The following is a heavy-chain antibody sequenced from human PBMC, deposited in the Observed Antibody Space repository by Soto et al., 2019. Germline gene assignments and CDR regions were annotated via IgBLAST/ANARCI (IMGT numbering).Heavy chain of an antibody. CDR1: GFTFSSYA. D-gene: IGHD2-15*01. J-gene: IGHJ4*02. CDR2: ISYDGSNK. Sequence: QVQLVESGGGVVQPGRSLRLSCAASGFTFSSYAMHWVRQAPGKGLEWVAVISYDGSNKYYADSVKGRFTISRDNSKNTLYLQMNSLRAEDTAVYYCARRDNDYWGQGTLVTVSS. CDR3: ARRDNDY. V-gene: IGHV3-30-3*01.